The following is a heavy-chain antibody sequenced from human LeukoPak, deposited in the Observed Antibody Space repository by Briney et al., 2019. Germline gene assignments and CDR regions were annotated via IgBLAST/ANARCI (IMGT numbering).Heavy chain of an antibody. D-gene: IGHD4-17*01. J-gene: IGHJ4*02. V-gene: IGHV1-18*01. CDR3: ASTTTVTTGAYGFDY. CDR2: ISAYNGNT. CDR1: GYTFTSYG. Sequence: ASVKVSCKASGYTFTSYGISWVRQAPGQGLEWMGWISAYNGNTNYAQKLQGRVTMTTDTSTSTAYMELRSLRSDDTAVYYCASTTTVTTGAYGFDYGGQGTLVTVSS.